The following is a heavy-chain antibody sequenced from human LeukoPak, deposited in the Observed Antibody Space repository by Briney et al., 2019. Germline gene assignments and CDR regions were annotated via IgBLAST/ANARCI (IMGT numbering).Heavy chain of an antibody. CDR3: ASTDYGSGSSDFDY. Sequence: PGGSLRLSCAASGFTFSDYYMSWIRQAPGKGLEWVSYISSSGSTIYYADSVKGRFTISRDNAKNSLYLQMNSLRAEDMAVYYCASTDYGSGSSDFDYWGQGTLVTVSS. D-gene: IGHD3-10*01. CDR2: ISSSGSTI. CDR1: GFTFSDYY. V-gene: IGHV3-11*01. J-gene: IGHJ4*02.